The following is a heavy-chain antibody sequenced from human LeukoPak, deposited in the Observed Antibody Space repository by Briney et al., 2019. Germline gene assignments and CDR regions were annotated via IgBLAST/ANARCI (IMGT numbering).Heavy chain of an antibody. CDR1: GFTVHNNY. Sequence: GGSLSLSCAASGFTVHNNYITWVRKAPGKGLEWVSVIFSGGSTYYADSVKGRFTISRDNSKNTLYLQMNSLRAEDTAMYYCVRDHREVTTVFDIWGQGTMVTVSS. D-gene: IGHD4-11*01. CDR3: VRDHREVTTVFDI. CDR2: IFSGGST. J-gene: IGHJ3*02. V-gene: IGHV3-66*01.